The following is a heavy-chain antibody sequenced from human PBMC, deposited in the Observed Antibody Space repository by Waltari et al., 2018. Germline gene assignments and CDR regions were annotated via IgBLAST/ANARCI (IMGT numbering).Heavy chain of an antibody. Sequence: QVQLQESGPGLVKPSETLSITCTVSGYSISRGYYWGWIRQPPGKGLEWIGSIYHSGSTYYNPSLKSRVTISVDTSKNQFSLKLSSVTAADTAVYYCARDVDSSGSETLDYWGQGTLVTVSS. CDR2: IYHSGST. CDR3: ARDVDSSGSETLDY. CDR1: GYSISRGYY. D-gene: IGHD3-22*01. V-gene: IGHV4-38-2*02. J-gene: IGHJ4*02.